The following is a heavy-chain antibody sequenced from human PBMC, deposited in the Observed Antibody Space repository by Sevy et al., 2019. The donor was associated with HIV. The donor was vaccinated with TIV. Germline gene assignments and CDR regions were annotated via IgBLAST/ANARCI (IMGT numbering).Heavy chain of an antibody. CDR3: AITMWYYLFAY. CDR1: GFTFSNYW. CDR2: IKQDGTEK. D-gene: IGHD3-10*01. Sequence: GGSLRLSCTASGFTFSNYWMSWVRQAPGKGLEWVANIKQDGTEKNYVDSVKGRFIISRDNARDSVYLQMNSLRVDDTARYYCAITMWYYLFAYWGQGAPVTVSS. V-gene: IGHV3-7*01. J-gene: IGHJ4*02.